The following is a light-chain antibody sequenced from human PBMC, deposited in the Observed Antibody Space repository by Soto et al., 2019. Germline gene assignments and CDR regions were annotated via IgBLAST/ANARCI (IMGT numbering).Light chain of an antibody. CDR3: QQYYDWLRT. Sequence: EIVMTQSPATLSVSPGEGVTLSCRSSQSLGSSLAWYQQRPGQAPRLLIYGASTRATGIPARFSGSGSGTEFTLTISSLQSEDFAFYYCQQYYDWLRTFGQGTKVEIK. J-gene: IGKJ1*01. CDR1: QSLGSS. V-gene: IGKV3-15*01. CDR2: GAS.